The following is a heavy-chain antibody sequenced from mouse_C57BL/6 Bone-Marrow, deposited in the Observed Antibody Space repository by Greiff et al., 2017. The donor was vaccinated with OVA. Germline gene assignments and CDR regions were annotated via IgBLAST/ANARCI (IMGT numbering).Heavy chain of an antibody. CDR1: GYSITSGYY. J-gene: IGHJ2*01. CDR3: ARDGNYLDY. CDR2: ISYDGSN. V-gene: IGHV3-6*01. Sequence: EVKLQESGPGLVKPSQSLSLTCSVTGYSITSGYYWNWIRQFPGNKLEWMGYISYDGSNNYNPSLKNRISITRDTSKNQLFLKLNSVTTEDTATYYCARDGNYLDYWGQGTTLTVSS. D-gene: IGHD1-1*02.